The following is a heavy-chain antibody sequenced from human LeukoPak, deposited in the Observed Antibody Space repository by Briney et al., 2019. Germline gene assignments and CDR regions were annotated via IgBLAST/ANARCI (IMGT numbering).Heavy chain of an antibody. CDR3: AKDRVNWKTEGESY. J-gene: IGHJ4*02. Sequence: GGSLRLSCTDSGSTFSNYVMSWVRQAPGKGPEWVANIRQDESERYFADSVKGRFTISRDNSKNTLYLQMNSLRAEDTAVYYCAKDRVNWKTEGESYWGQGTLVTVSS. V-gene: IGHV3-7*03. CDR1: GSTFSNYV. CDR2: IRQDESER. D-gene: IGHD1-1*01.